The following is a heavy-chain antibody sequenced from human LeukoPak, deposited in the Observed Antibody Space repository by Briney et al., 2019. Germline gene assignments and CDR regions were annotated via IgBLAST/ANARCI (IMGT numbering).Heavy chain of an antibody. V-gene: IGHV4-39*07. CDR1: GGSISSSSYY. D-gene: IGHD6-19*01. J-gene: IGHJ6*02. Sequence: SETLSLTYTVSGGSISSSSYYWGWIRQPPGKGLEWIGRIYYSGSTYYNPSPKSRVTISVDRSKNQFSLKLSSVTAADTAVYYCARGIAVAGTPYYGMDVWGQGTTVTVSS. CDR3: ARGIAVAGTPYYGMDV. CDR2: IYYSGST.